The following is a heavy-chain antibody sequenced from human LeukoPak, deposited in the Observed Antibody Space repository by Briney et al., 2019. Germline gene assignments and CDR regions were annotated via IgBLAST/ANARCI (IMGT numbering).Heavy chain of an antibody. Sequence: GSLRLSCAASGFTFSSYWVSWVRQAPGKGLEWVANIKRDGSEKYYVDSVKGRFTISRDNAKNSLYLQMNSLRAEDTAVYYCARTRADDYWGQGTLVTVSS. CDR2: IKRDGSEK. V-gene: IGHV3-7*01. CDR1: GFTFSSYW. D-gene: IGHD4/OR15-4a*01. J-gene: IGHJ4*02. CDR3: ARTRADDY.